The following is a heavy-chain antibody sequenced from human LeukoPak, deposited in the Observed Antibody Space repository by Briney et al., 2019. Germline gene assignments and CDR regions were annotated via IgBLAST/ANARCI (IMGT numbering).Heavy chain of an antibody. D-gene: IGHD3-10*01. CDR3: ARDFGPDAFDI. Sequence: GSLRLSCAASGFTFSSYAMHWVRQAPGKGLEWVAVISYDGSNKYYADSVKGRFTISRDNSKNTLYLQMNSLRAEDTAVYYCARDFGPDAFDIWGQGTMVTVSS. CDR1: GFTFSSYA. J-gene: IGHJ3*02. V-gene: IGHV3-30-3*01. CDR2: ISYDGSNK.